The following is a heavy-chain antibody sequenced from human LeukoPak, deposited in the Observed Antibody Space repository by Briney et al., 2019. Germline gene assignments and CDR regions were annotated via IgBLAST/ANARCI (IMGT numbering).Heavy chain of an antibody. CDR1: GFTFSSYG. V-gene: IGHV3-30*18. Sequence: PGGSLRLSCAASGFTFSSYGMHWVRQAPGKGLEWVAVISYDGSNKYYADSVKGRFTISRDNSKSTLYLQMNSLRAEDTAVYYCAKGEYYHESSGYPDLWGQGTLVTVSS. CDR3: AKGEYYHESSGYPDL. CDR2: ISYDGSNK. D-gene: IGHD3-22*01. J-gene: IGHJ5*02.